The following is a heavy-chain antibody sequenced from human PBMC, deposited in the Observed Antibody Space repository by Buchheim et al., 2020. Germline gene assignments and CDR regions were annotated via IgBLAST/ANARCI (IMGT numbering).Heavy chain of an antibody. CDR3: ARTPSFTFGGVIAPTEVWYFDL. CDR2: IIPIFGTA. CDR1: GGTFSSYA. D-gene: IGHD3-16*02. V-gene: IGHV1-69*01. Sequence: QVQLVQSGAEVKKPGSSVKVSCKASGGTFSSYAISWVRQAPGQGLEWMGGIIPIFGTANYAQKFQGRVTITADESTSTAYMELSSLRSEDTAVYYCARTPSFTFGGVIAPTEVWYFDLWGRGTL. J-gene: IGHJ2*01.